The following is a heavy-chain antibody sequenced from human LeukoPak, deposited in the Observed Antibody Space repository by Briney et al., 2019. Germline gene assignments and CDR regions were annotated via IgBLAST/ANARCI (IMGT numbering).Heavy chain of an antibody. J-gene: IGHJ6*03. CDR1: GFTFSSYA. Sequence: GGSLRLSCAASGFTFSSYAMRWVRQAPGKGLEWVSAISGSGGSTYYADSVKGRFTISRDNSKNTLYLQMNSLRAEDTAVYYCAKGHTSLYCSSTSCYDYYCYYMDVWGKGTTVTVSS. D-gene: IGHD2-2*01. V-gene: IGHV3-23*01. CDR3: AKGHTSLYCSSTSCYDYYCYYMDV. CDR2: ISGSGGST.